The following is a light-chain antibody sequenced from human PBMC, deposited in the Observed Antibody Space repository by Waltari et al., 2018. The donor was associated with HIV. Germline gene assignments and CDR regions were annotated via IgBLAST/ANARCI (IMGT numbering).Light chain of an antibody. CDR1: DSNIGSDV. CDR3: AAWDATLKALL. CDR2: SNT. V-gene: IGLV1-44*01. Sequence: QSVLTQPPSASGTPGQRVTISCSGSDSNIGSDVVNWYQQLPGTAPKLLIYSNTRRPSGVPDRFSGSKSGTSASLAISGLQSEDEGSYYCAAWDATLKALLFGGGTKLTVL. J-gene: IGLJ2*01.